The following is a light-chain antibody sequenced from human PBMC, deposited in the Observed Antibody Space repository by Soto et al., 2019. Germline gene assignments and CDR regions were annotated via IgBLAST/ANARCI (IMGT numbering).Light chain of an antibody. CDR1: QSVSIY. CDR3: QQSYSTPPWT. Sequence: DIQMTQSPSSVSASVGDRVTITRRASQSVSIYLNWYQQKPGKAPNLLISAASSLQNGVPSRFRGSGSGTDFTLTISGLQREDFATYYCQQSYSTPPWTFGQGTKVDIK. V-gene: IGKV1-39*01. CDR2: AAS. J-gene: IGKJ1*01.